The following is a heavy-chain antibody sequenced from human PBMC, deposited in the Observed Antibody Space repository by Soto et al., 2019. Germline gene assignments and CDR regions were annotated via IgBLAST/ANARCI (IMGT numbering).Heavy chain of an antibody. J-gene: IGHJ4*02. V-gene: IGHV3-23*01. Sequence: GESLKISCTASGFTFNRHAMTWVRQAPGKGLEWVSGLSDSGGRIYYADSVKGRFTISRDNSMNTLYLQMNTLRAEDTAVYYCAKVSSAWYAGFFDLWGQGTLVTVSS. CDR1: GFTFNRHA. D-gene: IGHD2-8*01. CDR3: AKVSSAWYAGFFDL. CDR2: LSDSGGRI.